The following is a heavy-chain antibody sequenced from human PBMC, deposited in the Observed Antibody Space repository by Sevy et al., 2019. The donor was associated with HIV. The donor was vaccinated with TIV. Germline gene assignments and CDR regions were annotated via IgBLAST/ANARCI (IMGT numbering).Heavy chain of an antibody. D-gene: IGHD2-2*01. J-gene: IGHJ5*02. CDR2: ISGSGGST. CDR1: GFTFSSYA. V-gene: IGHV3-23*01. CDR3: AKRERYCSSTSCYLGWFDP. Sequence: GGSLRLSCAASGFTFSSYAMSWVRQAPGKGLEWVSAISGSGGSTYYADSVKGRFTISRDNSKNTLYLQMNSLRAEDTAVYYCAKRERYCSSTSCYLGWFDPWGQRTLVTVSS.